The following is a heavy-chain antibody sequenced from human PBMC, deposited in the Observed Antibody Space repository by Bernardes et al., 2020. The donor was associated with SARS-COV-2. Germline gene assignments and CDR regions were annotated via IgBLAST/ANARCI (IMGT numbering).Heavy chain of an antibody. CDR1: GFTFSSYG. D-gene: IGHD4-17*01. CDR2: ISYDGSNK. Sequence: GGSLRLSCAASGFTFSSYGMHWVRQAPGKGLEWVAVISYDGSNKYYADSVKGRFTISRDNSKNTLYLQMNSLRAEDTAVYYCAKDGDDYSDLYYWGQGTLVTVSS. V-gene: IGHV3-30*18. CDR3: AKDGDDYSDLYY. J-gene: IGHJ4*02.